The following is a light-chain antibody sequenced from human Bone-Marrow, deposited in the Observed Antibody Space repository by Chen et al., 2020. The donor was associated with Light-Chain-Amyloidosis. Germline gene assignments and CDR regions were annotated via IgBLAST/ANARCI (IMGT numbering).Light chain of an antibody. V-gene: IGLV2-14*01. CDR2: EVT. CDR3: SSYTITNTLV. J-gene: IGLJ1*01. Sequence: QSPLTHPAPVSGSPRQSITIPCTGTSSDVGGDNHVSWYQQHPDKAPKLMIYEVTNRPSWVPDRFSGSKSDNTASLTISGLQTEDEADYFCSSYTITNTLVFGSGTRVTVL. CDR1: SSDVGGDNH.